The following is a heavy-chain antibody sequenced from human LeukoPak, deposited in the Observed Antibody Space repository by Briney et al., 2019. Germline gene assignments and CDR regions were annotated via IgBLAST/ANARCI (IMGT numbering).Heavy chain of an antibody. D-gene: IGHD3-22*01. Sequence: PSETLSLTCTVSGGSISSSSCYWGWIRQPPGKGLEWIGSIYYSGSTYYNPSLKSRVTISVDTSKNQFSLKLTSVTTADTAVYYCAGEDYFDSSGYASWRFDIWGQGTMVTVSS. J-gene: IGHJ3*02. CDR3: AGEDYFDSSGYASWRFDI. V-gene: IGHV4-39*02. CDR2: IYYSGST. CDR1: GGSISSSSCY.